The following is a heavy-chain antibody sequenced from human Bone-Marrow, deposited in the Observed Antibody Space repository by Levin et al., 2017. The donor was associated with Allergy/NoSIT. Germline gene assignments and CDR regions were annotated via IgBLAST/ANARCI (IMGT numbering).Heavy chain of an antibody. J-gene: IGHJ4*02. CDR3: ARDTAMVYFDY. V-gene: IGHV3-30-3*01. CDR1: GFTFSSYA. CDR2: ISYDGSNK. D-gene: IGHD5-18*01. Sequence: SCAASGFTFSSYAMHWVRQAPGKGLEWVAVISYDGSNKYYADSVKGRFTISRDNSKNTLYLQMNSLRAEDTAVYYCARDTAMVYFDYWGQGTLVTVSS.